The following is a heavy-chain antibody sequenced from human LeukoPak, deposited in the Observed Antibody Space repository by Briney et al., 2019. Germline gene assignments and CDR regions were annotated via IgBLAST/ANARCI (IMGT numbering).Heavy chain of an antibody. Sequence: SGGSLRLSCGTSGFTLKNYWMSWLRRAPGKGLEWVSRSKYDGSTAMYAESVKGRFTISRDNARGTLYLQMNSLRVDDTAVYYCAKSDWFDPCGRGILVTVSS. CDR1: GFTLKNYW. V-gene: IGHV3-74*03. CDR2: SKYDGSTA. J-gene: IGHJ5*02. CDR3: AKSDWFDP.